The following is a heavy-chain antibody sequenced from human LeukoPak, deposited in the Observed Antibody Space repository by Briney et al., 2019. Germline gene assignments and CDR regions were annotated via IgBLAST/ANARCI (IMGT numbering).Heavy chain of an antibody. D-gene: IGHD5-18*01. CDR1: ADFISWSNYY. J-gene: IGHJ4*02. CDR3: ARIANVDMAMVNFDY. CDR2: IYYSGST. V-gene: IGHV4-39*01. Sequence: SEALSLTCTVSADFISWSNYYWGWIRLPPGKGLEWIGTIYYSGSTFYNPSLKSRVTVSLDTSKKQFSLNLTSASAGDTAIYYCARIANVDMAMVNFDYWGQGTLVTVSS.